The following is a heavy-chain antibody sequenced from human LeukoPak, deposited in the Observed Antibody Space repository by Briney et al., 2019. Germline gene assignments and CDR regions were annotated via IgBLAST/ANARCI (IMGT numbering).Heavy chain of an antibody. D-gene: IGHD3-22*01. Sequence: SETLSLTCTVSGDSITTSSYYWGWIRQPPGKGLEWIGNIYYSGSTYYDPSLKSRVTISVDTSKNQFSLWLSSVTAADTAVYYCARLETYDSTLDYWGQGTLVTVSS. CDR2: IYYSGST. V-gene: IGHV4-39*01. J-gene: IGHJ4*02. CDR3: ARLETYDSTLDY. CDR1: GDSITTSSYY.